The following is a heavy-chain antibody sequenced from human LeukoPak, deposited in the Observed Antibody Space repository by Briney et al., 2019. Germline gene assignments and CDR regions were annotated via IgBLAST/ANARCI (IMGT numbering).Heavy chain of an antibody. V-gene: IGHV3-30*01. CDR1: GFTFSSYA. CDR3: ARRRAVAGLLMVY. J-gene: IGHJ4*02. CDR2: ISYDGSNK. Sequence: GGSLRLSCAASGFTFSSYAMHWVRQAPGKGLEWVAVISYDGSNKYYADSVKGRFTISRDNSKNTLYLQMNSLGAEDTAVYYSARRRAVAGLLMVYWGQGTLVTVSS. D-gene: IGHD6-19*01.